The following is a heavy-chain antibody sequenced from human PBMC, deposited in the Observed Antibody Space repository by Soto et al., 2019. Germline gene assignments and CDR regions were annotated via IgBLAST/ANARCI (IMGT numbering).Heavy chain of an antibody. CDR2: IYTSGST. Sequence: QVQLQESGPGLVKPSETLSLTCTVSGGSISSYYWSWIRQPAGKGLEWIGRIYTSGSTNYNPSLRSRGAVSVDTSKNQFSLQLSSVTAADTGGYYCAGDSLYDSCGYPHWGQGTLVTVSS. J-gene: IGHJ4*02. CDR1: GGSISSYY. CDR3: AGDSLYDSCGYPH. D-gene: IGHD3-22*01. V-gene: IGHV4-4*07.